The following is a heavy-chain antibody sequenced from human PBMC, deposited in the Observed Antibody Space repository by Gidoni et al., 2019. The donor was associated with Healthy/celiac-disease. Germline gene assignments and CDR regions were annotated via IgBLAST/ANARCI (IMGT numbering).Heavy chain of an antibody. V-gene: IGHV4-39*01. CDR1: GGSISSSSYY. CDR3: ARHSGSGSYSGPRSAFDI. J-gene: IGHJ3*02. CDR2: IYYSGST. D-gene: IGHD1-26*01. Sequence: QLQLQESGPGLVKPSETLSLTCTVSGGSISSSSYYWGWIRQPPGKGLEWIGSIYYSGSTYYNPSLKSRVTISVDTSKNQFSLKLSSVTAADTAVYYCARHSGSGSYSGPRSAFDIWGQGTMVTVSS.